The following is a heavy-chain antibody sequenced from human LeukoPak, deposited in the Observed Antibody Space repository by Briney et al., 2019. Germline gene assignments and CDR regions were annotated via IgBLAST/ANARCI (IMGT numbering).Heavy chain of an antibody. CDR2: IKQDGSEK. Sequence: GGSLRLSCAASGFTFSSYWMSWVRQAPGKGLEWVANIKQDGSEKDYVGSVKGRFTISRDNAKNSLYLQMNSLRAEDTAVYYCARVGSGSYFWFDPWGQGTLVTVSS. CDR1: GFTFSSYW. CDR3: ARVGSGSYFWFDP. J-gene: IGHJ5*02. D-gene: IGHD1-26*01. V-gene: IGHV3-7*01.